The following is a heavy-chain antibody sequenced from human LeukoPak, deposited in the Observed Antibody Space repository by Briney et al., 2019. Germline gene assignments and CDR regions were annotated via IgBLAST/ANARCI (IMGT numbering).Heavy chain of an antibody. V-gene: IGHV3-21*04. Sequence: GGSLRLSCAASGFTFSSYSMNWVRQAPGKGLEWVSSISSSGSPYIYYADSVKGRFTISRDNAKNSLYLQMNSLRAEDTAVYYCARRAGAYSHPYDYWGQGTLVTVSS. CDR2: ISSSGSPYI. CDR3: ARRAGAYSHPYDY. J-gene: IGHJ4*02. D-gene: IGHD4/OR15-4a*01. CDR1: GFTFSSYS.